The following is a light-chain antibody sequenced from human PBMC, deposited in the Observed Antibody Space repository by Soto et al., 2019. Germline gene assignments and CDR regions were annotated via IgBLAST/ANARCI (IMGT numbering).Light chain of an antibody. CDR2: AAS. CDR3: QQNYDTPIT. Sequence: DFEMTQSPSSLSAFVGERVTMTCRASQSIGTFLSWYQQKSGRAPKLLIYAASSLQIGVPSRFSGSGSGTNFTLTISSLQPEDFATYFCQQNYDTPITFGQGTRLEIK. J-gene: IGKJ5*01. CDR1: QSIGTF. V-gene: IGKV1-39*01.